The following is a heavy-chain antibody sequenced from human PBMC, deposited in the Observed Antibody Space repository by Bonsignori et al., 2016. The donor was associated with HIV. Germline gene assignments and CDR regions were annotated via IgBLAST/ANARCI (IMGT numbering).Heavy chain of an antibody. V-gene: IGHV3-21*01. CDR2: ISSSSSYI. Sequence: WIRQPPGKGLEWVSSISSSSSYIYYADSVKGRFTISRDNAKNSLYLQMNSLRAEDTAVYYCARGSNRAIDYWGQGTLVTVSS. CDR3: ARGSNRAIDY. D-gene: IGHD1-14*01. J-gene: IGHJ4*02.